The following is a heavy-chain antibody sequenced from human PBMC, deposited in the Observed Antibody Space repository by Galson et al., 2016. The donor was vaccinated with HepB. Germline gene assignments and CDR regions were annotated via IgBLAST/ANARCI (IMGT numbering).Heavy chain of an antibody. Sequence: TLSLTCKVSGVSISSYYWNWIRQPAGKGLEWIGRIYVSGSISYNPSLKSRLTMSIDTSKNHFSLTLTSVTAADTAVYYCARDLQFFSSNWFDPWGQGTLVTVSS. J-gene: IGHJ5*02. CDR1: GVSISSYY. CDR3: ARDLQFFSSNWFDP. V-gene: IGHV4-4*07. CDR2: IYVSGSI. D-gene: IGHD5-24*01.